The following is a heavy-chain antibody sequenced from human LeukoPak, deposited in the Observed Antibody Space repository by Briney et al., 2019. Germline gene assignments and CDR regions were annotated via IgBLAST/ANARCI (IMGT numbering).Heavy chain of an antibody. CDR3: AKGFFGSSNYYFEY. CDR2: ISCSGGST. V-gene: IGHV3-23*01. J-gene: IGHJ4*02. Sequence: PGGSLTLSCAASGFNFSCYAMSWLRQAPGKALEWFSTISCSGGSTFYTDSVKGRFPISRDNSKNTLDLQMNSLRVEDTAVYYCAKGFFGSSNYYFEYWGQGTLVTVSS. D-gene: IGHD6-13*01. CDR1: GFNFSCYA.